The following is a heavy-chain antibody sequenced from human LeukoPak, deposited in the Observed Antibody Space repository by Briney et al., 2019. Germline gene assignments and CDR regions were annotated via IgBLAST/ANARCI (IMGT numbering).Heavy chain of an antibody. V-gene: IGHV3-30*18. CDR2: ISYDGINT. D-gene: IGHD2-15*01. J-gene: IGHJ4*02. Sequence: GGSLRLSCAASGFTFSNFGMHWVRQTPGKGLESVPVISYDGINTYYADSVKGRFTISRDNSKSTLSLQLSSLGVEDTAVHYCAKERCSGSACYIFDSWGQGTLVIVSA. CDR1: GFTFSNFG. CDR3: AKERCSGSACYIFDS.